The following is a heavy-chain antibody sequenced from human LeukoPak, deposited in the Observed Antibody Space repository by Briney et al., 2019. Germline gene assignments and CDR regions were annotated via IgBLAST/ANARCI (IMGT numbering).Heavy chain of an antibody. J-gene: IGHJ4*02. V-gene: IGHV3-48*01. D-gene: IGHD3-10*01. CDR3: ARGTYASGNSY. CDR2: ISSTSTNI. CDR1: GFSFSDFN. Sequence: GGSLRLSCAASGFSFSDFNMTWVRQAPGKGLEWISYISSTSTNIYYADSVKGRFTISRDNAKNSLYLQMSSLRAEDTAIYYCARGTYASGNSYWGQGTLVTVSS.